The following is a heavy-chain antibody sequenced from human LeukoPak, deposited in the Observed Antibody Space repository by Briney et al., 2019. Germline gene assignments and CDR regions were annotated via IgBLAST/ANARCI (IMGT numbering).Heavy chain of an antibody. D-gene: IGHD2-8*01. CDR3: ARDTVNAPFVVSLDY. CDR2: ISSSGNTE. V-gene: IGHV3-48*03. Sequence: GGSLRLSCAASGFSFSSFPINWVPQAPGKGLEWVSHISSSGNTEYYLDSVRGRFTMSRDNAKNLLFLEMHSLRAEDTAVYYCARDTVNAPFVVSLDYGGQGALATVSS. CDR1: GFSFSSFP. J-gene: IGHJ4*02.